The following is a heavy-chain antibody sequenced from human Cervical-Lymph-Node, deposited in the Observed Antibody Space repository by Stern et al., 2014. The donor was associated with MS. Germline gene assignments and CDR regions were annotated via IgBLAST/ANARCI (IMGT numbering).Heavy chain of an antibody. J-gene: IGHJ4*02. CDR1: GFSLDTTGVG. D-gene: IGHD2-2*01. CDR3: AHSMPNQYFDY. Sequence: QVTLKESGPTLVKPTQTLTLTCTFSGFSLDTTGVGVGWIRQPPGKALEWLSLIYWDDDARYSPSLKSRLTITKDTSKNQVVLTLTNMDPVDTDTYYCAHSMPNQYFDYWGQGTLVTVSS. CDR2: IYWDDDA. V-gene: IGHV2-5*02.